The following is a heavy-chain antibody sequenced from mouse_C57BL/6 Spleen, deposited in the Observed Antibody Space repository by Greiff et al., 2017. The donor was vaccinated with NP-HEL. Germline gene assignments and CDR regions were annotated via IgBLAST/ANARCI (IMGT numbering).Heavy chain of an antibody. D-gene: IGHD2-5*01. CDR2: INPGSGGT. CDR1: GYAFTNYL. J-gene: IGHJ3*01. Sequence: VQLQESGAELVRPGTSVKVSCKASGYAFTNYLIEWVKQRPGQGLEWIGVINPGSGGTNYNEKFKGKATLTADKSSSTAYMQLSSLTSEDSAVYFCARNAYYSNSAWFAYWGQGTLVTVSA. CDR3: ARNAYYSNSAWFAY. V-gene: IGHV1-54*01.